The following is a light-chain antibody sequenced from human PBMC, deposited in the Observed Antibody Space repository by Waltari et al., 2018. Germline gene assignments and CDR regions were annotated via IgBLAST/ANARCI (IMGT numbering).Light chain of an antibody. CDR1: QDINNF. CDR2: DAF. CDR3: QQYNTLPVT. Sequence: MQVTQSPSSLSASVGDRVTITCQASQDINNFLNWYQQKPGKVPKVVIYDAFNLATGVPSRFSGGGSGTDFTFTISSLQPEDIATYYCQQYNTLPVTFGGGTKVEIK. J-gene: IGKJ4*01. V-gene: IGKV1-33*01.